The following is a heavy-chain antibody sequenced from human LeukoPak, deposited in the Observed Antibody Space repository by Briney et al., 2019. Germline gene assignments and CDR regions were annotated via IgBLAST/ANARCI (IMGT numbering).Heavy chain of an antibody. J-gene: IGHJ4*02. Sequence: ASVKVSCKASVYTFTSYDINWVRQATGQGLEWMGWMNPNSGNTRYAQKFQGRVTMTRNTSISTAYMELSSLRSEDTAVYYCARAVGDSSSWVYYFDYWGQGTLVTVSS. CDR1: VYTFTSYD. CDR3: ARAVGDSSSWVYYFDY. V-gene: IGHV1-8*01. CDR2: MNPNSGNT. D-gene: IGHD6-13*01.